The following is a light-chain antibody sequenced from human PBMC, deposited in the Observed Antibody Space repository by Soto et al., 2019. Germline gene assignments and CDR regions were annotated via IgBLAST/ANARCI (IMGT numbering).Light chain of an antibody. CDR2: GVS. Sequence: ESVLTQSPGTLSLSPGERATLSCRASQSVSNSFFAWYQQKPGQAPRLLIYGVSSRATGIPDRFSGSGSGTDFILTISRLEPEDFVVYYCQQYSTLPHTFGQGTKLEVK. V-gene: IGKV3-20*01. CDR3: QQYSTLPHT. CDR1: QSVSNSF. J-gene: IGKJ2*01.